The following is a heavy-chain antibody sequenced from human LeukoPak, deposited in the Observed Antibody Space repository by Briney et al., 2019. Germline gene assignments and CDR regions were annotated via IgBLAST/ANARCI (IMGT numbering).Heavy chain of an antibody. CDR1: GGSISSGGYY. CDR3: ARASSRGFGEFY. D-gene: IGHD3-10*01. J-gene: IGHJ4*02. CDR2: IYYSGST. V-gene: IGHV4-31*03. Sequence: SQTLSLTCTVSGGSISSGGYYWSWIRQHPGKGLEWIGHIYYSGSTYYNPSLKSRITISVDTSKNQFSLRLNSVTAADTAVYYCARASSRGFGEFYWGQGTLVTVSS.